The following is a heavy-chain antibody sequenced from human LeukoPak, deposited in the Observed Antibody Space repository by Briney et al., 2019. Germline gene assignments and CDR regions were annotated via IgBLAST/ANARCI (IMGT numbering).Heavy chain of an antibody. CDR3: ARERGSSGGNTNGYFDY. D-gene: IGHD4-23*01. Sequence: AGGSLRLSCAASGFTFSNYAMSWVRQAPGKGLERVSVISGSGGTTYSADSVKGRFTISRDNSKNTLYLQMNSLRAEDTAAYYCARERGSSGGNTNGYFDYWGQGALVTVSS. CDR2: ISGSGGTT. CDR1: GFTFSNYA. J-gene: IGHJ4*02. V-gene: IGHV3-23*01.